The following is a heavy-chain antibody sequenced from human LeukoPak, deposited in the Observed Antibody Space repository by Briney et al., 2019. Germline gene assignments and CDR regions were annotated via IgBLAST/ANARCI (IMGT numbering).Heavy chain of an antibody. CDR2: IIGSAVTT. D-gene: IGHD3-10*01. CDR1: GLTVSSYG. Sequence: PGESLRLSCGASGLTVSSYGMRWVRRAPGRGLEGVSPIIGSAVTTYSEAAGKGRFTISRDDSKTPVYLQMNSLRAEDTAVYSCAKYTSGTSYRGLDQWGQGTLVTVSS. J-gene: IGHJ4*02. CDR3: AKYTSGTSYRGLDQ. V-gene: IGHV3-23*01.